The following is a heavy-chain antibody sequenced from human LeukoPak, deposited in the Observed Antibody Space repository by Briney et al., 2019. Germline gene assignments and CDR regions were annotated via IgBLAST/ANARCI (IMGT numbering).Heavy chain of an antibody. CDR2: ISNSGGGT. CDR1: GFTFSSYA. V-gene: IGHV3-23*01. Sequence: PGGSLRLSCAASGFTFSSYAMSWVRQAPGKGLEWVSAISNSGGGTYYADSVKGRFTISRDNSENTLYLQMNSLRAEDTAVYYCARDFEDIVVVPAVRDAFDIWGQGTMVTVSS. J-gene: IGHJ3*02. CDR3: ARDFEDIVVVPAVRDAFDI. D-gene: IGHD2-2*01.